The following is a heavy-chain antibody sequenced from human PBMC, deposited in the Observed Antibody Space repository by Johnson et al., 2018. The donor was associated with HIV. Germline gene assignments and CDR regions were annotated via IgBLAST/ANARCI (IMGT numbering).Heavy chain of an antibody. CDR3: AKVRGWSDDTCDI. D-gene: IGHD5-12*01. Sequence: VQLVESGGGVVQPGRSLRLSCAASGFTFSSYAMHWVRQAPGKGLEWVAFIRYDGSNKYYADSVKGRFTIPRDNSKNTLYLQMNSLRAEDTAVYYCAKVRGWSDDTCDIWGQGTMVTVSS. J-gene: IGHJ3*02. CDR2: IRYDGSNK. V-gene: IGHV3-30*02. CDR1: GFTFSSYA.